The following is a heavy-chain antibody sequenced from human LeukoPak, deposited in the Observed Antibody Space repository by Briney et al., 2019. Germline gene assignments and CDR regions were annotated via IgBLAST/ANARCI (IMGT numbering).Heavy chain of an antibody. J-gene: IGHJ4*02. D-gene: IGHD1-1*01. CDR2: IYYSGTT. V-gene: IGHV4-30-4*01. CDR1: GGSISSGDYY. CDR3: ARVFSSDDKIDS. Sequence: SETLSLTYTVSGGSISSGDYYWSWIRQPPGKGLEWIGYIYYSGTTYYNPSLKSRVTISVDTSKNQFSLKLSSVTAADTAVYYCARVFSSDDKIDSWGQGTLVTVSS.